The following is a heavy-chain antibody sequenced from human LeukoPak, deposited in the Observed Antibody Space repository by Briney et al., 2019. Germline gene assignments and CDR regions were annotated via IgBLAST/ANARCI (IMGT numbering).Heavy chain of an antibody. D-gene: IGHD3-22*01. J-gene: IGHJ4*02. CDR1: GFTFSSYW. Sequence: GGSLRLSCAASGFTFSSYWMSWVRQAPGKGLEWVANIKQDGSEKYYVDSVKGRFTISRDNAKNSLYLQMDSLRAEDTAVYYCAKAPQERQGRYYDPYYYFDYWGQGTLVTVSS. CDR2: IKQDGSEK. V-gene: IGHV3-7*03. CDR3: AKAPQERQGRYYDPYYYFDY.